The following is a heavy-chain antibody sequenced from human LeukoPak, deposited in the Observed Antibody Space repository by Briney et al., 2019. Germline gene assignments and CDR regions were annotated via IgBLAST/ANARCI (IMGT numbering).Heavy chain of an antibody. CDR3: ARGDGDYGRYYFDY. Sequence: SETLSLTCTVSGGSISSYYWSWIRQPPGKGLEWIGYIYTSGSTNYNPSLKSRVTISVDTSKNQFSLKLSSVTAADTAVYYCARGDGDYGRYYFDYWGQGTLVTVSS. D-gene: IGHD4-17*01. CDR1: GGSISSYY. J-gene: IGHJ4*02. CDR2: IYTSGST. V-gene: IGHV4-4*09.